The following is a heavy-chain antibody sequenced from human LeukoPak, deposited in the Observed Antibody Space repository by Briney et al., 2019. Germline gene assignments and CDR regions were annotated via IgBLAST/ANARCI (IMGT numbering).Heavy chain of an antibody. J-gene: IGHJ6*03. Sequence: SETLSLTCTVSGGSISNSRYYWGWIRQPPGKGLQWIGSIYYTGSTYYNPSLKGRVTISVDTPKNQFSLKLSSVTAADTAVYYCARGPGPGNTLEREYYDFWSGSSTSGSNHPGYYMDVWGKGTTVTVSS. CDR2: IYYTGST. CDR3: ARGPGPGNTLEREYYDFWSGSSTSGSNHPGYYMDV. V-gene: IGHV4-39*07. D-gene: IGHD3-3*01. CDR1: GGSISNSRYY.